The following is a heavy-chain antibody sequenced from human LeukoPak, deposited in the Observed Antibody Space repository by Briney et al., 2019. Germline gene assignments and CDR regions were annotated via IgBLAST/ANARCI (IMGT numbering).Heavy chain of an antibody. J-gene: IGHJ4*02. V-gene: IGHV3-74*01. CDR3: AREPDYDFWSGYAYYFDY. CDR1: GFTFSSYW. CDR2: INSDGSST. Sequence: RGSLRLSCAASGFTFSSYWMHWVRQAPGKGLVWVSRINSDGSSTSYADSVKGRFTISRDNAKNTLYLQMNSLRAEDTAVYYCAREPDYDFWSGYAYYFDYWGQGTLVTVSS. D-gene: IGHD3-3*01.